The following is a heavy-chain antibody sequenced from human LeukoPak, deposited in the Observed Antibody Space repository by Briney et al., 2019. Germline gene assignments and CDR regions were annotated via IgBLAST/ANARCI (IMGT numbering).Heavy chain of an antibody. J-gene: IGHJ4*01. CDR1: GGSISSYY. V-gene: IGHV4-59*04. CDR2: IYYSGST. Sequence: SETLSLTCTVSGGSISSYYWNWIRQPPGQGLEYIGSIYYSGSTYYNPSLKSRVTMAVDTSKNQFSLKLSSVTAADTAVYYCATIIAAAASGLLDYCIHATIVNV. D-gene: IGHD6-13*01. CDR3: ATIIAAAASGLLDY.